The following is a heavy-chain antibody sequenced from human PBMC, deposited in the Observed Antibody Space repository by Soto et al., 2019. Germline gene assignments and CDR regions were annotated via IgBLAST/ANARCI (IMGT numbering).Heavy chain of an antibody. CDR1: GCTFSSHA. V-gene: IGHV3-23*01. CDR3: AKRAGYDVDY. Sequence: EVQLLESGGGLVQPGGSLRLSCAASGCTFSSHAMIWVPQAPGKGLEWASSISASGGETYYTDSVKGWFTVSRDDSQNTLYLQMNSLRVEDTAVAYCAKRAGYDVDYWGQGSLVTGSS. D-gene: IGHD5-12*01. J-gene: IGHJ4*02. CDR2: ISASGGET.